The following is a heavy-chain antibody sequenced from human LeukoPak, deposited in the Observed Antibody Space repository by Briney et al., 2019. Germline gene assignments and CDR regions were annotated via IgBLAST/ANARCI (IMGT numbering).Heavy chain of an antibody. CDR2: IYYSGST. D-gene: IGHD2-15*01. CDR1: GGSISSSSYY. CDR3: ARELSAATPRAFDI. J-gene: IGHJ3*02. Sequence: PSETLSLTCTVSGGSISSSSYYWGWIRQPPGKGLEWIGSIYYSGSTYYNPSLKSRVTMSVDTSKNQFSLKLSSVTAADTAVYYCARELSAATPRAFDIWGQGTMVTVSS. V-gene: IGHV4-39*07.